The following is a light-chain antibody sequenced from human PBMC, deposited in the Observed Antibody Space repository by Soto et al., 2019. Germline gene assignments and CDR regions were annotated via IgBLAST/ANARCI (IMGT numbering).Light chain of an antibody. CDR3: SSYAGSNNLGV. CDR2: EVS. CDR1: SSDVGGYNY. J-gene: IGLJ1*01. Sequence: QSALTQPPSASGSPGQSVTISCTGTSSDVGGYNYVSWYQQHPGKAPKLMIYEVSKRPSGVPDRFSGSKSGNTASLTVSGLQAKDEADYYCSSYAGSNNLGVFGTGTKVTVL. V-gene: IGLV2-8*01.